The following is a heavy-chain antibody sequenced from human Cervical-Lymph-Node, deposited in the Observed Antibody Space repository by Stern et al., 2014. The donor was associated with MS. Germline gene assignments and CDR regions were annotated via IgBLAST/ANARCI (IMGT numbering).Heavy chain of an antibody. D-gene: IGHD4-17*01. Sequence: VQLVESGGGLEQPGRSVRLSCAASGFTFNDYSMHWVRQAPGKGLEWVSGISWDGGSTEYAASVKGRFAISRDNAKYSLFLHMNCLRPEDTAFYYCAKPTVTARPFEFWGQGTLVTVSS. V-gene: IGHV3-9*01. CDR1: GFTFNDYS. J-gene: IGHJ4*02. CDR3: AKPTVTARPFEF. CDR2: ISWDGGST.